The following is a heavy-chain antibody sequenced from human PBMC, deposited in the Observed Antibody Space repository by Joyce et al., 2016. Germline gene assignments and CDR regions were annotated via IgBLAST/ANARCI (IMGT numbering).Heavy chain of an antibody. V-gene: IGHV4-59*08. CDR3: ARLGAHYGSGSYSIPFDY. D-gene: IGHD3-10*01. Sequence: QVQLQESGPGLVKPSETLSLTCTVSGGSISGYYWSWIRQPPGKGLEWLGYIYYMGSTNYNPSLKSRVTISVDTSKNQLSLKLSSVTAADAAVYYCARLGAHYGSGSYSIPFDYWGRGTLVIVSS. CDR2: IYYMGST. J-gene: IGHJ4*02. CDR1: GGSISGYY.